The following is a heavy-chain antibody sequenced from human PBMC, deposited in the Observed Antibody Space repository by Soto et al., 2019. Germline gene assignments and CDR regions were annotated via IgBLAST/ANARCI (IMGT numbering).Heavy chain of an antibody. CDR2: INQDGSGK. V-gene: IGHV3-7*01. J-gene: IGHJ6*02. CDR3: ARDRDYSNLGSYYYGMDV. D-gene: IGHD4-4*01. Sequence: GGSLRLSCVASGFTFSSYWMSWVRQSPEKGLEWVANINQDGSGKYHVGSVKGRFTISRDNAKNSLYLQMNSLRAEDTAVYYCARDRDYSNLGSYYYGMDVWGQGTTVTVSS. CDR1: GFTFSSYW.